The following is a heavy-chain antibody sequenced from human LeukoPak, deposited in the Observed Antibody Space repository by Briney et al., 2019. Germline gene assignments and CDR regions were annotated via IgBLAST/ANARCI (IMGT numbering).Heavy chain of an antibody. CDR2: ISSSSSYI. Sequence: KPGGSLRLSCAASGFTFSSYSMNWVRQAPGKGLEWVSSISSSSSYIYYADSVKGRFTISRDNAKNSLYLQMNSLRAEDMALYYCAKALDRRVVPAATYFDYWGQGTLVTVSS. J-gene: IGHJ4*02. CDR1: GFTFSSYS. D-gene: IGHD2-2*01. V-gene: IGHV3-21*04. CDR3: AKALDRRVVPAATYFDY.